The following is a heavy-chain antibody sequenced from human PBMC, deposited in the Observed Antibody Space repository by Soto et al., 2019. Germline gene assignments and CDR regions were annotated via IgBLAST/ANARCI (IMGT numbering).Heavy chain of an antibody. J-gene: IGHJ4*02. CDR2: ISGSGGST. D-gene: IGHD4-17*01. CDR1: GFTFTTYA. Sequence: EVQLLESGGGLVQPGGSLRLSCAASGFTFTTYAMSWFRQSPGKGLEWASAISGSGGSTYYADSVKGRFTISRDNSKNTLYLQMNSLRAEDTAVYYCARVTTSFDYWGQGTLVTVSS. CDR3: ARVTTSFDY. V-gene: IGHV3-23*01.